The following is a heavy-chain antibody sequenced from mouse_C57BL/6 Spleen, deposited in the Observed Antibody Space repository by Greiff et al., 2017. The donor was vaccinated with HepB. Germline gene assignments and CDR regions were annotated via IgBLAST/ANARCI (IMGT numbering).Heavy chain of an antibody. CDR1: GYTFTSYW. D-gene: IGHD1-1*01. V-gene: IGHV1-61*01. CDR3: ARKDYYYGSTYFDY. CDR2: IYPSDSET. J-gene: IGHJ2*01. Sequence: QVQLQQPGAELVRPGSSVKLSCKASGYTFTSYWMDWVKQRPGQGLEWIGNIYPSDSETHYNQKFKDKATLTVDKSSSTAYMQLSSLTSEDSAVYYSARKDYYYGSTYFDYWGQGTTLTVSS.